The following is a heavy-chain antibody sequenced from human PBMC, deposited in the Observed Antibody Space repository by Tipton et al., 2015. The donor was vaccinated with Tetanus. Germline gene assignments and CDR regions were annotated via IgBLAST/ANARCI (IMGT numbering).Heavy chain of an antibody. CDR1: GGSISPYY. D-gene: IGHD2-8*02. CDR3: ARYHCTGTTCQHLDH. Sequence: TLSLTCTVSGGSISPYYWSWIRQPPGKGLEWIGYIYYSGSTNYNPSLESRVTISVDTSKNQFSLKLRSVTAADTAVYYCARYHCTGTTCQHLDHWGQGTLVTVSS. V-gene: IGHV4-59*01. CDR2: IYYSGST. J-gene: IGHJ4*01.